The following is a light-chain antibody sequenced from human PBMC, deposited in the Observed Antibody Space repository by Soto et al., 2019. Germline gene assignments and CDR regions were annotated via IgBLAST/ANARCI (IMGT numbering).Light chain of an antibody. J-gene: IGKJ1*01. Sequence: EIVMTQSPATLSVSPGERATLSCRANQRVSSNLAWYQQQPGQAPRLLIYGATTRATGILARFSGSGSGTEFTLPISSLQSEDFAVYYCQQYNNWPRTFCQGTKVEIK. CDR1: QRVSSN. CDR2: GAT. CDR3: QQYNNWPRT. V-gene: IGKV3-15*01.